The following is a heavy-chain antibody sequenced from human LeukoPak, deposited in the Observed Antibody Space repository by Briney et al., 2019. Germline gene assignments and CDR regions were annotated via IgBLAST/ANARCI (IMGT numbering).Heavy chain of an antibody. J-gene: IGHJ4*02. CDR1: GYTFTNYY. D-gene: IGHD3-16*01. V-gene: IGHV1-46*01. Sequence: ASVKVSCKASGYTFTNYYVHWVRQAPGQGLEWVGIINPTRGTTIYAQKLQGRVTLTRDASTSTVYMELSSLRSEDSAVYFCARDQGLPGVHWGFYFDSWGQGTLVSVSS. CDR3: ARDQGLPGVHWGFYFDS. CDR2: INPTRGTT.